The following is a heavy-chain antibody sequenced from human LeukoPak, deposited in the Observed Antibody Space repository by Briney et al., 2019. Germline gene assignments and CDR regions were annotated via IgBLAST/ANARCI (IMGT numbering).Heavy chain of an antibody. J-gene: IGHJ6*02. CDR1: GGSISSYY. V-gene: IGHV4-4*07. CDR2: IYTSGST. CDR3: ARSPYCSGGSCHYYYGMDV. Sequence: SETLSLTCTVSGGSISSYYWSWIRQPAGKGLEWIGRIYTSGSTNYNPSLKSRVTMPVDTSKNQFSLKLSSVTAADTAVYYCARSPYCSGGSCHYYYGMDVWGQGTTVTVSS. D-gene: IGHD2-15*01.